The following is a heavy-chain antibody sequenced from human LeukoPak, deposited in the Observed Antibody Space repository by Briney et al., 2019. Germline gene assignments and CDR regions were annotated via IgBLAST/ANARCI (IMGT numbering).Heavy chain of an antibody. CDR1: GYSFTSYW. D-gene: IGHD5-18*01. J-gene: IGHJ4*02. Sequence: GESLKISCNGSGYSFTSYWIGWVRQMPGKGLEWMGIIYPGDSDTRYSPSFQGQVTISADKSISTAYLQWSSLKASDTAMYYCARLEAGLGYSYGYGYFDYWGQGTLVTVSS. V-gene: IGHV5-51*01. CDR2: IYPGDSDT. CDR3: ARLEAGLGYSYGYGYFDY.